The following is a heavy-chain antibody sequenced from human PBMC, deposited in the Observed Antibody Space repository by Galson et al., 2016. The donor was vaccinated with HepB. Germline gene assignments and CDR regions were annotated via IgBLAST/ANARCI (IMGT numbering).Heavy chain of an antibody. CDR2: IYWDNGK. J-gene: IGHJ5*01. D-gene: IGHD3-3*01. Sequence: PALVKPTQTLTLTCTFSGFSLSTPGVGVGWVRQPPGKALEWLANIYWDNGKRYNPSLRSRITLNKDTSKNEVVLTLANMDPADTATYFCAHSRPDVLRFNWFDPWGQGTTVTVS. CDR3: AHSRPDVLRFNWFDP. CDR1: GFSLSTPGVG. V-gene: IGHV2-5*02.